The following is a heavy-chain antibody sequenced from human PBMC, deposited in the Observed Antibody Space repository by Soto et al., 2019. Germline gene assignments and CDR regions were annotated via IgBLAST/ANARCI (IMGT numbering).Heavy chain of an antibody. D-gene: IGHD2-15*01. J-gene: IGHJ4*02. CDR3: ARTLVVGFYFDS. Sequence: SETLSLTCTVSGGAINSNHWSWIRQPPGKGLEWIGYIYYSGSTNYNPSLRSRVTISVDSSKRLFSLNLSSVTAADTVVYFCARTLVVGFYFDSWGQGTPVTVSS. CDR1: GGAINSNH. V-gene: IGHV4-59*12. CDR2: IYYSGST.